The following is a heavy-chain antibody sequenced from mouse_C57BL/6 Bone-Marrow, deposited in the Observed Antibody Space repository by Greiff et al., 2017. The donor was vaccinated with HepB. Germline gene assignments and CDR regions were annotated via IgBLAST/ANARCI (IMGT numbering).Heavy chain of an antibody. V-gene: IGHV2-2*01. Sequence: VKLVESGPGLVQPSQSLPITCTVSGFSLTSYGVHWVRQSPGKGLEWLGVIWSGGSTDYNAAFISRLSISKDNSKSQVFFKMNSLQADDTAIYYCARKGYDYDGFAYWGQGTLVTVSA. D-gene: IGHD2-4*01. J-gene: IGHJ3*01. CDR3: ARKGYDYDGFAY. CDR1: GFSLTSYG. CDR2: IWSGGST.